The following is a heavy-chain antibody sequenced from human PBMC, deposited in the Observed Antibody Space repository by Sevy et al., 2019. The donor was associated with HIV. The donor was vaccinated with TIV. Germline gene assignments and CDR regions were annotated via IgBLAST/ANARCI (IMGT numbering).Heavy chain of an antibody. CDR2: IRSKANSYAT. J-gene: IGHJ6*02. CDR1: GFTFSGSA. V-gene: IGHV3-73*01. D-gene: IGHD1-26*01. Sequence: GGSLRLSCAASGFTFSGSAMHWVRQASGKGLEWVGRIRSKANSYATAYASSMKGRFTISRDDSKNTAYLQMNSPKTEDTAVYYCTRGSSYYYGMDVWGQGTTVTVSS. CDR3: TRGSSYYYGMDV.